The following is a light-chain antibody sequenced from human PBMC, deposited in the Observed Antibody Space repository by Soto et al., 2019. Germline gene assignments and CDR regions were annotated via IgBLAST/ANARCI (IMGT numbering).Light chain of an antibody. Sequence: EIVLTQSPSTLSLSPGERATLSCRASQSVSSSFLAWYRQKPGQAPRLLIYGASSRATGIPDRFSGSGSGTDFTLTISRLEPEDFAVYYCQQYASSPRTFGQGTKLEIK. CDR2: GAS. J-gene: IGKJ2*01. CDR1: QSVSSSF. CDR3: QQYASSPRT. V-gene: IGKV3-20*01.